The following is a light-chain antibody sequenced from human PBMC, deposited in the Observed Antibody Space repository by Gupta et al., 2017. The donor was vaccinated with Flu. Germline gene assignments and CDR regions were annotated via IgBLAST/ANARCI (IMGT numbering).Light chain of an antibody. CDR1: SSDIGSYDY. V-gene: IGLV2-14*01. CDR3: STYTSSRNYV. Sequence: HSALTQPASVSGSPGPSITSTGTGTSSDIGSYDYVYWYQPDPGKAHKLMIYEVSNWAAGVCSRFSGSKSGNTASLTISGPQEEDEADYYCSTYTSSRNYVFGTGTKVTVL. CDR2: EVS. J-gene: IGLJ1*01.